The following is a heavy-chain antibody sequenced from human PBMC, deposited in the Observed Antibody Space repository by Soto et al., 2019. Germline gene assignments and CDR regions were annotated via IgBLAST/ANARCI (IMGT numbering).Heavy chain of an antibody. J-gene: IGHJ4*02. V-gene: IGHV1-3*01. CDR1: GYTITSYA. CDR3: ARPHFSSSYYFDY. CDR2: INAGNGNT. D-gene: IGHD6-13*01. Sequence: GASVKVSCKASGYTITSYAMHWVRQAPGQRLEWMGWINAGNGNTKYSQKFQGRVTITRDTSASTAYMELSSLRSEDTAVYYCARPHFSSSYYFDYWGQGTLVTVSS.